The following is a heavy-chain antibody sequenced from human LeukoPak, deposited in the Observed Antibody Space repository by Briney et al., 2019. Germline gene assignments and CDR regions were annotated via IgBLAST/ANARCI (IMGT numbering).Heavy chain of an antibody. CDR1: GFTFSSYG. Sequence: GGSLRLSCAASGFTFSSYGMHWVRQAPGKGLEWVAVMSYDGSNKYYADSVKGRFTISRDNSKNTLYLQMNSLRAEDTAVYYCAKYCSGGSCLDYWGQGTLVTVSS. D-gene: IGHD2-15*01. CDR3: AKYCSGGSCLDY. J-gene: IGHJ4*02. V-gene: IGHV3-30*18. CDR2: MSYDGSNK.